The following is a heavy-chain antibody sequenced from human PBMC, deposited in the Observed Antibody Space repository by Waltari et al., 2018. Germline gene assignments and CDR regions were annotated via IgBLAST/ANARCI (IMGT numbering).Heavy chain of an antibody. CDR1: GFTCIPYT. CDR3: AGGYSSYYGMDV. CDR2: ISSTSSDI. J-gene: IGHJ6*02. D-gene: IGHD6-13*01. V-gene: IGHV3-21*02. Sequence: EVQLVESGGGLVKPGGSLRLSCAASGFTCIPYTMNWVRQAPGKGLEWVSSISSTSSDIYYADSVKGRFTISRDNAKSSLYLQLNSLRAEDTAVYYCAGGYSSYYGMDVWGQGTTVTVSS.